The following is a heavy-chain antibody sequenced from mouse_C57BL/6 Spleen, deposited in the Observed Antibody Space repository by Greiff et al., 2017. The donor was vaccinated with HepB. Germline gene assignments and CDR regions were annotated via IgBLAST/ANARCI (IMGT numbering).Heavy chain of an antibody. D-gene: IGHD2-3*01. V-gene: IGHV1-82*01. Sequence: VKLVESGPELVKPGASVKISCKASGYAFSSSWMNWVKQRPGKGLEWIGRIYPGDGDTNYNGKFKGKATLTADKSSSTAYMQLSSLTSEDSAVYFCARSGIYDGYYGGDYWGQGTTLTVSS. CDR3: ARSGIYDGYYGGDY. CDR1: GYAFSSSW. CDR2: IYPGDGDT. J-gene: IGHJ2*01.